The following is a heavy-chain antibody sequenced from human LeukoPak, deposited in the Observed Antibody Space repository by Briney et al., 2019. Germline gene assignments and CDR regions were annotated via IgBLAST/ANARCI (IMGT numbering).Heavy chain of an antibody. V-gene: IGHV4-39*07. J-gene: IGHJ4*02. CDR1: GGSISSSSYY. Sequence: KASETLSLTCTVSGGSISSSSYYWGWIRQPPGKGLEWIGSIYYSGSTYYNPSLKSRVTISVDTSKNQFSLKLSSVTAADTAVYYCARKRLTYGFDYWGQGTLVTVSS. CDR3: ARKRLTYGFDY. D-gene: IGHD4-17*01. CDR2: IYYSGST.